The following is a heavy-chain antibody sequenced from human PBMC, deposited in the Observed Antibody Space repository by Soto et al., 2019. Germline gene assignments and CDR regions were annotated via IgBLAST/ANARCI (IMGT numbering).Heavy chain of an antibody. V-gene: IGHV1-3*04. D-gene: IGHD6-13*01. CDR1: GYTFTSYT. J-gene: IGHJ4*02. CDR2: INTSNGNT. Sequence: GASVKVSCKASGYTFTSYTLHWVRQAPGQRLEWMGWINTSNGNTKYAQKLQGRVTITTDTSTSTAYMELSSLRSEDTAVYYCARVSSSWYKDYFDYWGQGTLVTVSS. CDR3: ARVSSSWYKDYFDY.